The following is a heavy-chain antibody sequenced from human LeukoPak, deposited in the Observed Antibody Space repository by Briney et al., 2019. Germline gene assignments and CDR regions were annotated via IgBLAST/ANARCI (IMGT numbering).Heavy chain of an antibody. CDR1: GFTFRSYS. J-gene: IGHJ4*02. D-gene: IGHD2-15*01. V-gene: IGHV3-21*01. CDR3: ARGVTPKNLYCSSRSCFADY. CDR2: ISSSSSYI. Sequence: PGGSLRLSCAASGFTFRSYSMNWVRQAPGKGLEWVSSISSSSSYIYYADSVKGRFTISRDNAKNSLYLQMNSLRAEDTAVYYCARGVTPKNLYCSSRSCFADYWGQGTLVTVSS.